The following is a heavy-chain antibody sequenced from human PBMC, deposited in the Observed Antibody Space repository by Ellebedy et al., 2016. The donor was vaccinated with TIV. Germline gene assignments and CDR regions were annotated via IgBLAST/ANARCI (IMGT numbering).Heavy chain of an antibody. D-gene: IGHD6-19*01. J-gene: IGHJ3*02. CDR3: AREGYGSGHCGAFNI. V-gene: IGHV3-23*01. CDR1: GFTFSTSV. CDR2: ISSLADTT. Sequence: PGGSLRLSCAASGFTFSTSVMTWVRLAPGKGLDWVSTISSLADTTHYADSVKGRFTISRDNSKDTLDLQMNSLRAEDTAIYYCAREGYGSGHCGAFNIWGQGTVVTVSS.